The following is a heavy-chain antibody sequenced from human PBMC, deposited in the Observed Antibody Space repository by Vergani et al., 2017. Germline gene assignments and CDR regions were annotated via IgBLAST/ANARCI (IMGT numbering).Heavy chain of an antibody. CDR1: GYSISSGYY. J-gene: IGHJ4*02. Sequence: QVQLQESGPGLVKPSETLSLTCAVSGYSISSGYYWGWIRQPPGKGLEWIGSIYQSGSTYYNPSLKSRFTISVDTSKNQFSLKLSSVTAAETAVYYCARLVGREQLVHFDYWGQGTLVTVSS. D-gene: IGHD6-13*01. V-gene: IGHV4-38-2*01. CDR2: IYQSGST. CDR3: ARLVGREQLVHFDY.